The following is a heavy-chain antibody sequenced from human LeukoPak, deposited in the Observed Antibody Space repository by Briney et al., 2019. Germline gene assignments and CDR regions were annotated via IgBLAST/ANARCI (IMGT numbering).Heavy chain of an antibody. Sequence: GGSLRLSCTASGFTFGDYAMSWFRQAPGKGLDWVGFIRSKAYGGTTEYAASVKGRFTISRDDSRSIAYLQMNSLKTEDTAVYYCTRPFDYGDYLPFDYWGQGTLVTVSS. D-gene: IGHD4-17*01. CDR2: IRSKAYGGTT. J-gene: IGHJ4*02. V-gene: IGHV3-49*03. CDR1: GFTFGDYA. CDR3: TRPFDYGDYLPFDY.